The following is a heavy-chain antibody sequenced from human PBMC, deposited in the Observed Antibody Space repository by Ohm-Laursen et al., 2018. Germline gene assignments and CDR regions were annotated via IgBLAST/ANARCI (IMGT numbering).Heavy chain of an antibody. D-gene: IGHD2-2*01. CDR3: ARDRIAYCTSTSCDNFGLDV. CDR2: INYSGNT. V-gene: IGHV4-59*13. CDR1: GDSINNYY. J-gene: IGHJ6*01. Sequence: SQTLSLTCTVSGDSINNYYWSWIRQPPGRGLEWIGYINYSGNTKYNPSLKSRVTISVDTSKNQFSLKLTSVTAADTAVYYCARDRIAYCTSTSCDNFGLDVWGQGTTVTVSS.